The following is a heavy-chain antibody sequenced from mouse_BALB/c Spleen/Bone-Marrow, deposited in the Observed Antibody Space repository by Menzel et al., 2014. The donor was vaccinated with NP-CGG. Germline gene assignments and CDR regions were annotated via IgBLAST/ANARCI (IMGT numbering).Heavy chain of an antibody. Sequence: EVKLVESGGGLVQPGGSLRLSCATSGFTFNDYYMSWVRQPPGKALEWLGFIRHKANGYTTEYSASVKGRFTISRDNSQSILYLQMNTLRAEDSATYYCARDIGNYVRFAYWGQGTLVTVSA. CDR1: GFTFNDYY. CDR2: IRHKANGYTT. CDR3: ARDIGNYVRFAY. J-gene: IGHJ3*01. D-gene: IGHD2-1*01. V-gene: IGHV7-3*02.